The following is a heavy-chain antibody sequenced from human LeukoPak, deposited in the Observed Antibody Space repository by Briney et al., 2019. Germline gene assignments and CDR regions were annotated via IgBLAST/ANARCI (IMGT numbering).Heavy chain of an antibody. V-gene: IGHV1-69*01. CDR2: IIPIFGTA. Sequence: SVKVSCKASGGTFSSYAISWVRQAPGQGLEWMGGIIPIFGTANYAQKFQGRVTITADESTSTAYMELSSLRSEDTAVYYCASMRRCTNGVCYKGPSTLYYYYGMDVWGQGTTVTVSS. CDR1: GGTFSSYA. J-gene: IGHJ6*02. CDR3: ASMRRCTNGVCYKGPSTLYYYYGMDV. D-gene: IGHD2-8*01.